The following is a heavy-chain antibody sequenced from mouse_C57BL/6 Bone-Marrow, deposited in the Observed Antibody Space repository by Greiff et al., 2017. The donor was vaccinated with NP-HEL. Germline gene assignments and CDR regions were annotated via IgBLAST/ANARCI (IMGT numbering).Heavy chain of an antibody. CDR2: INPGSGGT. D-gene: IGHD2-2*01. Sequence: VQLQQSGAELVRPGTSVKVSCKASGYAFTNYLIEWVKQRPGQGLEWIGVINPGSGGTTYNEKFKGKATLTADKSSSTAYMQLSSLTSEDSAVYFCARFSMVTGDYWGQGTTLTVSS. J-gene: IGHJ2*01. V-gene: IGHV1-54*01. CDR3: ARFSMVTGDY. CDR1: GYAFTNYL.